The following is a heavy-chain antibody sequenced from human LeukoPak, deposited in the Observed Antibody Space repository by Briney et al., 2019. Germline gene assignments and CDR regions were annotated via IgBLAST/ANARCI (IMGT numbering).Heavy chain of an antibody. CDR3: ARGYSGYYFFYGMDI. Sequence: GESLKISCKASGYTFTTYWIGWVHQMPGKGLEWMGIIYPGDSDIRYSPSFQGQVTISADKSISTAYLQWGSLKASDTATYYCARGYSGYYFFYGMDIWGQGTTVTVSS. D-gene: IGHD5-12*01. CDR2: IYPGDSDI. V-gene: IGHV5-51*07. CDR1: GYTFTTYW. J-gene: IGHJ6*02.